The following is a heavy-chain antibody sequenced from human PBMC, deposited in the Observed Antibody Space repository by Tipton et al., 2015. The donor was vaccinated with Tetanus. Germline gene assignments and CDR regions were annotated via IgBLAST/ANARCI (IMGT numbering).Heavy chain of an antibody. CDR3: ARTTRRWLHPDY. V-gene: IGHV4-61*08. J-gene: IGHJ4*02. Sequence: TLSLTCTVSGGSVRGGDHYWSWIRQPPGKGLEWIAYIFYSGRTQYNPSLKSRVTISVDTAKNQFSLQLSSVTAADTAVYYCARTTRRWLHPDYWGQGTLVTVSS. D-gene: IGHD5-24*01. CDR2: IFYSGRT. CDR1: GGSVRGGDHY.